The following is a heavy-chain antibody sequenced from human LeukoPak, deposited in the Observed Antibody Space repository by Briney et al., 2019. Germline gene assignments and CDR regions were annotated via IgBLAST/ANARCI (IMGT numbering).Heavy chain of an antibody. CDR2: ISSSGSTI. Sequence: GGSLRLSCAASGFTFSSYEMNWVRQAPGKGLEWVSYISSSGSTIYYADSVKGRFTISRDNAKNSLYLQMNSLRAEDMALYYCAKGGGGRLIYYYYMDVWGKGTTVTVSS. CDR1: GFTFSSYE. D-gene: IGHD3-16*01. CDR3: AKGGGGRLIYYYYMDV. V-gene: IGHV3-48*03. J-gene: IGHJ6*03.